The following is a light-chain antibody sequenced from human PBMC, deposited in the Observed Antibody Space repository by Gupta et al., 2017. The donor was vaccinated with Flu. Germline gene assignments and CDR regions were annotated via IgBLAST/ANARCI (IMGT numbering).Light chain of an antibody. Sequence: PFSLSSSLVDRVTITCQASQDIDKYLNWYQQKAGKAPRLLIYDASNLETGVPSRFSGSGSGTDFTFTISSLQPEDVATYYCQQADDVPLVFGHGTKLDVK. J-gene: IGKJ3*01. CDR1: QDIDKY. CDR2: DAS. CDR3: QQADDVPLV. V-gene: IGKV1-33*01.